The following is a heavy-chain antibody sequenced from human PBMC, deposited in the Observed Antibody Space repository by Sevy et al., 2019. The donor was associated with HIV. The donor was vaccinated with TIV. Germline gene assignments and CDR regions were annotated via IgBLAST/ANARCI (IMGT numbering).Heavy chain of an antibody. CDR3: ARVVVTAFYYFDY. CDR1: GGSISSGGYS. CDR2: IYHSGST. J-gene: IGHJ4*02. V-gene: IGHV4-30-2*01. D-gene: IGHD2-21*02. Sequence: SETLPLTCAVSGGSISSGGYSWSWIRQPPGKGLEWIGYIYHSGSTYYNPSLKSRVTISVDRSKNQFSLKLSSVTAADTAVYYCARVVVTAFYYFDYWGQGTLVTVSS.